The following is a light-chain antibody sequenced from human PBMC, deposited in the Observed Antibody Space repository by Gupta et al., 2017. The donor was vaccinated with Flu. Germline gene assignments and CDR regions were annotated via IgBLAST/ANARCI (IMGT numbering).Light chain of an antibody. J-gene: IGKJ1*01. V-gene: IGKV1-39*01. CDR1: QSIQRY. CDR3: QQTFSTPRT. CDR2: AAS. Sequence: DFEMTQSPSSLSASVGDRVTITCRASQSIQRYLNWYQQKPGKAPKVLVYAASNLQSGVPSRFSGSGFGTDFTLTISNLQPEDFGTYYCQQTFSTPRTFGQGTKVEIK.